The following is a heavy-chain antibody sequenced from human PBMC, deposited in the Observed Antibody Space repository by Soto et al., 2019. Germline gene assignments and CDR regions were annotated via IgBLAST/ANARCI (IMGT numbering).Heavy chain of an antibody. CDR1: GGSFCGYY. J-gene: IGHJ6*02. CDR3: ARSYGSGSVYYYGMDV. Sequence: PSETLSLTCAVYGGSFCGYYWSWIRQPPGKGLEWIGEINHSGSTNYNPSLKSRVTISVDTSKNQFSLKLSSVTAADTAVYYCARSYGSGSVYYYGMDVWGQGTTVTVSS. D-gene: IGHD3-10*01. V-gene: IGHV4-34*01. CDR2: INHSGST.